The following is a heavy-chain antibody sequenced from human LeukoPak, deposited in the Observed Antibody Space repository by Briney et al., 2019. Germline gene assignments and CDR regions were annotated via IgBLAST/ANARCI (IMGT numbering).Heavy chain of an antibody. V-gene: IGHV3-30*04. CDR1: GFTFSSYA. D-gene: IGHD6-19*01. CDR2: ISYDGSNK. CDR3: ARTTSSGWYYFDY. J-gene: IGHJ4*02. Sequence: GGSLRLSCAASGFTFSSYAMHWVRQAPGKGLEWVAVISYDGSNKYYADSVKGRFTISRDNSKNTLYLQMNSLRAEDTAVYYCARTTSSGWYYFDYWGQGTLVTVSS.